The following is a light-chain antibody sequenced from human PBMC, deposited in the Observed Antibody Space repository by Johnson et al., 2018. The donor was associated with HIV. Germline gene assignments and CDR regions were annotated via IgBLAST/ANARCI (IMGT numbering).Light chain of an antibody. CDR1: SSDMGNYA. V-gene: IGLV1-41*02. J-gene: IGLJ1*01. CDR3: VAWDTSLNAYV. Sequence: QSVLTQPPSVSAAPGQKVTISCSGSSSDMGNYAVSWYQQLPGTAPKLIIYENNKRPSGIPDRLYGSNSGTSATLGITGLRPAGWADSYCVAWDTSLNAYVLGTGTKVTVL. CDR2: ENN.